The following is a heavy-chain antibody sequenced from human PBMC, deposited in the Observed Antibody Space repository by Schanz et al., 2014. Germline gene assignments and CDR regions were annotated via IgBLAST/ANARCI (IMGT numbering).Heavy chain of an antibody. J-gene: IGHJ6*03. CDR3: AKGSRSGSKVMDV. CDR1: GFTFSDYW. D-gene: IGHD3-10*01. V-gene: IGHV3-48*04. Sequence: EVHLLESGGGLVQPGGSLRLSCTASGFTFSDYWMSWVRQAPGKGLEWVSYISSSSSTRYYADSVRGRFTISRDSAKNSLYLQMNSLRPEDTALYYCAKGSRSGSKVMDVWGKGTTVTVSS. CDR2: ISSSSSTR.